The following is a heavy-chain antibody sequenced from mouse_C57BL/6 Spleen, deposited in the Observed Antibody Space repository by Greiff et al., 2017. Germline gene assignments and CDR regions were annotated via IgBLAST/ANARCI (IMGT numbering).Heavy chain of an antibody. V-gene: IGHV1-9*01. J-gene: IGHJ3*01. CDR3: ATYNSNSCFSY. CDR1: GYTFTGYW. CDR2: IFPGSGST. D-gene: IGHD2-5*01. Sequence: VQLVESGAELMKPGASVKLSCKATGYTFTGYWIEWVKQRPGHGLGWIGEIFPGSGSTNYNEKFKGKATFTAVTSSNTAYMQLSSLTAEDSALCYCATYNSNSCFSYWGQGTLVTVSA.